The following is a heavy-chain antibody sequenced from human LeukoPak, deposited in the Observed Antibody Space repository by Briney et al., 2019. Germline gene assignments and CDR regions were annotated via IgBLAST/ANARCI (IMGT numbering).Heavy chain of an antibody. CDR1: GFPFSSYW. CDR2: IKPDGSEK. J-gene: IGHJ4*02. CDR3: ARGQMAGY. V-gene: IGHV3-7*05. D-gene: IGHD5-24*01. Sequence: GGSLRLSRAASGFPFSSYWMSWVRQAPGKGLEWVANIKPDGSEKSYVDSVKGRFTISRDNAKNSLYLQMNSLRAEDTAVYYCARGQMAGYWGQGTLVTVSS.